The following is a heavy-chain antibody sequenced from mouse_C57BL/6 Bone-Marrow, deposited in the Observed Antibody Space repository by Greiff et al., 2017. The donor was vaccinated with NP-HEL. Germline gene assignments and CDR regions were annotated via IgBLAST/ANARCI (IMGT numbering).Heavy chain of an antibody. CDR2: ISPSGST. CDR3: ARAIYDGYSVGARDY. CDR1: GYSITNGNHW. V-gene: IGHV3-4*01. J-gene: IGHJ4*01. Sequence: ESGPALVKPSQTVSLTCTVTGYSITNGNHWWNWIRQVSGSKLEWIGYISPSGSTDSNPFLKSRISITRDTSKHQLLLQLNSVTTEDIATYYCARAIYDGYSVGARDYWGKGTTVTVPS. D-gene: IGHD2-3*01.